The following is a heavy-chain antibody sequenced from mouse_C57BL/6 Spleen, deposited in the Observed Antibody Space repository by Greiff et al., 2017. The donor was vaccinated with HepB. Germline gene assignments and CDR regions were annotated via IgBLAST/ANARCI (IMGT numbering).Heavy chain of an antibody. D-gene: IGHD1-1*02. Sequence: QVQLQQPGAELVKPGASVKLSCKASGYTFTGYWMHWVKQRPGQGLEWIGMIHPNSGSTNYNEKFKSKATLTVDKSSSTAYMQLSSLTSEDSAVYYCARGALGSWGYFDVWGTGTTVTVSS. CDR3: ARGALGSWGYFDV. CDR2: IHPNSGST. J-gene: IGHJ1*03. V-gene: IGHV1-64*01. CDR1: GYTFTGYW.